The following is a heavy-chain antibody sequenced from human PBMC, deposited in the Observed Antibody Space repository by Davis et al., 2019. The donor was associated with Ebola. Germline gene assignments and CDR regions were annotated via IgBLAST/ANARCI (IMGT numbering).Heavy chain of an antibody. CDR3: AREVAVAYFDY. J-gene: IGHJ4*02. V-gene: IGHV3-7*01. CDR1: GFTFDSCW. D-gene: IGHD6-19*01. Sequence: GESLKISCAASGFTFDSCWMNWVRQAPGKGLEWVANIKQDGSEKYYVDSVKGRFTISRDNAKNSLYLQMNSLRAEDTAVYYCAREVAVAYFDYWGQGTLVTVSS. CDR2: IKQDGSEK.